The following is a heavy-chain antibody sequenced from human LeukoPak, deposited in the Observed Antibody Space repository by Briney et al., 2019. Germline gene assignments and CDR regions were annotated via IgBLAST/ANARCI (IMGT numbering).Heavy chain of an antibody. CDR3: ARGRDLKIYDADTTMAQGVRNYYDGMDV. V-gene: IGHV4-34*01. J-gene: IGHJ6*02. Sequence: SETLSLTCAVYGGSFSGYYWSWIRQPPGPGLEWIGEINHSGSTNYNPSLTSRVTISVDTSKNQFSLKLSSVTAADTAVYYRARGRDLKIYDADTTMAQGVRNYYDGMDVWGQGTTVTVSS. CDR1: GGSFSGYY. CDR2: INHSGST. D-gene: IGHD5-18*01.